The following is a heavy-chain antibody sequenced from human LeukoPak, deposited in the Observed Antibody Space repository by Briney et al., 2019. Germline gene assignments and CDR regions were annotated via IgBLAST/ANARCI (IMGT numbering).Heavy chain of an antibody. CDR3: ARDHLDTFDY. CDR2: ISYDGSNK. J-gene: IGHJ4*02. V-gene: IGHV3-30-3*01. Sequence: AGRSLRLSCAASGFTFSSYAMHWVRQAPGKGLEWVAVISYDGSNKYYADSVKGRFTISRDNSKNTLYLQMNSLRAEDTAVYYCARDHLDTFDYWGQGTLVTVSS. CDR1: GFTFSSYA.